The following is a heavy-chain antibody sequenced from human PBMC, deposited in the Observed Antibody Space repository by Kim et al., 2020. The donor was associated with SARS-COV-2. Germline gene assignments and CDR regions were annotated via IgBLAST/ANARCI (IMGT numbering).Heavy chain of an antibody. CDR3: ARHAGALDNWFDP. V-gene: IGHV4-59*08. J-gene: IGHJ5*02. D-gene: IGHD3-10*01. Sequence: YNPSLKSRVTISVDTSKNQFSLKLSSVTAADTAVYYCARHAGALDNWFDPWGQGTLVTVSS.